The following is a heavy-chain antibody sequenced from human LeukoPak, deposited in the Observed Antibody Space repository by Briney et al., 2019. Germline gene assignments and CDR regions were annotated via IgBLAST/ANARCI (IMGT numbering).Heavy chain of an antibody. CDR3: ATVSGASGSRWYFDY. J-gene: IGHJ4*02. V-gene: IGHV3-30*02. CDR1: GFIFSNYG. D-gene: IGHD6-13*01. Sequence: PGGSLRLSCAASGFIFSNYGMDWVRQAPGKGLEWVAIIQYDGSYQWYAESVKGRFTVSRDNSKNRLYLQMNSLRAEDTAVYYCATVSGASGSRWYFDYWGQGTLVTVSS. CDR2: IQYDGSYQ.